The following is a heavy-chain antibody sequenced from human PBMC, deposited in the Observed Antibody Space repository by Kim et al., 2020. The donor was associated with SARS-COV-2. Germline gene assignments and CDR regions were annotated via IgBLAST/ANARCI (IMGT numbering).Heavy chain of an antibody. D-gene: IGHD6-6*01. Sequence: VKGRFTISGDNSKNTLYLQMNSLRAEDTAVYYCAKDPRRYSSSSVGFDYWGQGTLVTVSS. CDR3: AKDPRRYSSSSVGFDY. J-gene: IGHJ4*02. V-gene: IGHV3-23*01.